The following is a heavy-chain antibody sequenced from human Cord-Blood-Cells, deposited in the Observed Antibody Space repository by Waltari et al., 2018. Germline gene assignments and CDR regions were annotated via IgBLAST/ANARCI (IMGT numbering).Heavy chain of an antibody. D-gene: IGHD6-13*01. CDR1: GYTLTELS. Sequence: QVPQVQSGAEVQKPASSAKVSCKFSGYTLTELSMHCVPQAPGKGLEWMGGFEPEDGETISAQKFQGRVTMTEDTATDTAYMELSSLRSEDTAVYYCATATYSSSWYGYFQHWGKGTLVTVSS. CDR2: FEPEDGET. CDR3: ATATYSSSWYGYFQH. J-gene: IGHJ1*01. V-gene: IGHV1-24*01.